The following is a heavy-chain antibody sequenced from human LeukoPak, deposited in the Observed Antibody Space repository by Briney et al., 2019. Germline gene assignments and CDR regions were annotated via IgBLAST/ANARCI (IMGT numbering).Heavy chain of an antibody. V-gene: IGHV3-33*01. J-gene: IGHJ4*02. CDR1: GLTFSTNV. CDR3: ARDRGYTYGHPFDY. Sequence: GGSLRLSCVASGLTFSTNVMHWVRQAPGKGLEWVALIWHDGSNKYYADSVKDRFTISRDNSKNTLYLQMNSLRAEDTAVYYCARDRGYTYGHPFDYWGQGTLVTVSS. CDR2: IWHDGSNK. D-gene: IGHD5-18*01.